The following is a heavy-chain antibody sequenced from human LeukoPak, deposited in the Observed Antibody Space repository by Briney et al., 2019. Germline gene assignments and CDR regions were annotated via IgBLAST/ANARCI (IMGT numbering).Heavy chain of an antibody. D-gene: IGHD3-10*01. CDR3: AKSYGSGSYSDY. V-gene: IGHV3-9*01. CDR2: ISYSSGSI. J-gene: IGHJ4*02. CDR1: GFTFDEYA. Sequence: PGGSLRLSCAASGFTFDEYAMHWVRQAPGKGLEWVSGISYSSGSIGYVDSVKGRFTISRDNPKNTLYLQMNSLRVEDTAVYYRAKSYGSGSYSDYWGQGTLVTVSS.